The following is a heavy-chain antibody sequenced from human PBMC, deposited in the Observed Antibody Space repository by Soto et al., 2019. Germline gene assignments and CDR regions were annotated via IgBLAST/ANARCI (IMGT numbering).Heavy chain of an antibody. J-gene: IGHJ4*02. CDR2: VSYAGVT. Sequence: KTSETLSLTCSVSGGAMNNFYWTWIRQPPGKGLEWIAHVSYAGVTKYNPSLQSRATISVDTSKSHFSLNLNSVSAADTAIYYCARYSNRPQWLDSWGQGTLVTVSS. CDR3: ARYSNRPQWLDS. CDR1: GGAMNNFY. V-gene: IGHV4-59*08. D-gene: IGHD6-13*01.